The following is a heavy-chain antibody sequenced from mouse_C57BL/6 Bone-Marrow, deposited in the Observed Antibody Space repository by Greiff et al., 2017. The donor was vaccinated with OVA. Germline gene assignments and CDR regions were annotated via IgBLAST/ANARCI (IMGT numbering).Heavy chain of an antibody. CDR2: IDPSDSYT. CDR1: GYTFTSYW. J-gene: IGHJ4*01. V-gene: IGHV1-69*01. CDR3: ARDSITTEAMDY. D-gene: IGHD1-2*01. Sequence: QVQLQQPGAELVMPGASVKLSCKASGYTFTSYWMHWVKQRPGQGLEWIGEIDPSDSYTNSNQKFKGKSTLTVDKSSSTAYMQLSSLTSEDSAVYYCARDSITTEAMDYWGQGTSVTVSS.